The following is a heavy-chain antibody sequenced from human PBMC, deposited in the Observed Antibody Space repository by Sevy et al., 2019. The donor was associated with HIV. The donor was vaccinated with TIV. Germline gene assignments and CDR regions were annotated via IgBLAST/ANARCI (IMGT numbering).Heavy chain of an antibody. V-gene: IGHV3-15*01. CDR1: GFTFNYAW. CDR3: ASVVKNDFWDGHVNYYGLDV. J-gene: IGHJ6*02. CDR2: IKSKTDGGTA. D-gene: IGHD3-3*01. Sequence: GGSLRLSCAASGFTFNYAWMSWVRQAPGKGLEWVGRIKSKTDGGTADYAEHVKGRFTISRDDSEKTLYLQMNSLKTEDTAVYYCASVVKNDFWDGHVNYYGLDVWGQGTTVTVSS.